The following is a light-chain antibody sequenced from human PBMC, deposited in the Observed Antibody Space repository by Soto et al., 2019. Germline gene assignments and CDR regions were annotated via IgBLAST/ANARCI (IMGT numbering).Light chain of an antibody. V-gene: IGKV3-20*01. Sequence: EIVLTQSPGTLSLSPGERATLSCRASQSVSSSYLAWYQQKPGQAPRLLIYGASSRATGIPDRFSGSGSGTDSTLTIGRLEPVDFAVYYCQQYGSSPRTFGQGTKLEIK. J-gene: IGKJ2*01. CDR2: GAS. CDR3: QQYGSSPRT. CDR1: QSVSSSY.